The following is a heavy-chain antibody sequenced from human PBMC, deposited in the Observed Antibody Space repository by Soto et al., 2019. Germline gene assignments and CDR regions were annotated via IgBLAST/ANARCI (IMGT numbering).Heavy chain of an antibody. D-gene: IGHD4-17*01. CDR2: INAGNGDT. CDR3: AVLPVTTDYYYYMDV. CDR1: GYTFTNYA. J-gene: IGHJ6*03. Sequence: ASVKVSCKTSGYTFTNYAIHWVRQAPGQRLEWMGRINAGNGDTRYSQKFQGRITITRDTSASTAYMELSSLRSEDTALYYCAVLPVTTDYYYYMDVWGKGTTVTVSS. V-gene: IGHV1-3*01.